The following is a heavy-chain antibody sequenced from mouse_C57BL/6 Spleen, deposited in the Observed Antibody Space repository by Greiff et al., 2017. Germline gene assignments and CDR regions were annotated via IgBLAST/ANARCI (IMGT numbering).Heavy chain of an antibody. CDR3: ARGSNYDYWYFDV. D-gene: IGHD2-5*01. CDR2: INPNYGTT. Sequence: QVEESGPELVKPGASVKISCKASGYSFTDYNMNWVKQSNGKSLEWFGVINPNYGTTSYKQKFKGTATCTVDTSSSTAYMQLNSLTSEDSAVYFCARGSNYDYWYFDVWGTGTTVTVSS. J-gene: IGHJ1*03. V-gene: IGHV1-39*01. CDR1: GYSFTDYN.